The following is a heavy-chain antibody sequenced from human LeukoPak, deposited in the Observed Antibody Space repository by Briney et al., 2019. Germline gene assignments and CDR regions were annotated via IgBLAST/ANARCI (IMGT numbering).Heavy chain of an antibody. V-gene: IGHV1-46*01. J-gene: IGHJ1*01. Sequence: GASVKVSCKASGYTFTSYYMHWVRQAPGQGLEWMGIINPSGGSTSYAQKFQGRVTMTRDTSTSTVYMELSSLRSEDTAVYYCARNAEMATMTEYFQHWGQGTLVTVSS. CDR1: GYTFTSYY. CDR2: INPSGGST. CDR3: ARNAEMATMTEYFQH. D-gene: IGHD5-24*01.